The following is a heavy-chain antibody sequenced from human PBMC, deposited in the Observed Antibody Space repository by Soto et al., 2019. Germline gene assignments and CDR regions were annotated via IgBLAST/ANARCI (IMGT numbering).Heavy chain of an antibody. J-gene: IGHJ6*03. V-gene: IGHV4-59*08. CDR2: FYYSGLT. D-gene: IGHD3-22*01. CDR1: GASMNTYY. Sequence: QVQLQESGPGLVKPSETLSLTCAVSGASMNTYYWSWIRQPPGKGLEWIGYFYYSGLTNYNPSLKRRVTISPDTSKNQFSLKLSSVTAADTAVYFCARGNTNGYYYMDVWGRGTTVTVSS. CDR3: ARGNTNGYYYMDV.